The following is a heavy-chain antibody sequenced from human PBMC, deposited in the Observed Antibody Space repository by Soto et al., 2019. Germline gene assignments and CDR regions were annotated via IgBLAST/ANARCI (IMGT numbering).Heavy chain of an antibody. CDR3: ARGSSSWYAPLSEAWFDP. V-gene: IGHV1-69*01. D-gene: IGHD6-13*01. J-gene: IGHJ5*02. CDR2: IIPIFGTA. Sequence: QVQLVQSGAEVKKPGSSVKVSCKASGGTFSSYAISWVRQAPGQGLEWMGGIIPIFGTANYAQKFQGRVTITADESTRTAYMELSSLRSEDTAVYYCARGSSSWYAPLSEAWFDPWGQGTLVTVSS. CDR1: GGTFSSYA.